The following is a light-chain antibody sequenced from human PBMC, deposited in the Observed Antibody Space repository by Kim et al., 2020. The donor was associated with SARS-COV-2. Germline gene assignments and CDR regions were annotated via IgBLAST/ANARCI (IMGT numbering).Light chain of an antibody. CDR3: QTWDSSGV. V-gene: IGLV3-1*01. CDR1: KLGDKY. CDR2: RDS. Sequence: SYELTQSPSVSVSPGQTASITCSGDKLGDKYTCWYQQKPGQSPVLVIYRDSRRPSGIPERFSGSNSGNTATLTISGTQAMDEADYYCQTWDSSGVFGGGT. J-gene: IGLJ2*01.